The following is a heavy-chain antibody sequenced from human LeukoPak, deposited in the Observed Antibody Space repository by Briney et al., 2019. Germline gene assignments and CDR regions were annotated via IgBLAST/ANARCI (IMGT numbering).Heavy chain of an antibody. D-gene: IGHD4-17*01. CDR2: IYPGDSDT. CDR3: ARSLARNYGDYVARGDAFDI. V-gene: IGHV5-51*01. CDR1: GYSFTSYW. J-gene: IGHJ3*02. Sequence: GESLKISCKGSGYSFTSYWIGWVRQMPGKGLEWMGIIYPGDSDTRYSPSFQGQVTISADKSISTAYLQWSSLKASDTAMYYCARSLARNYGDYVARGDAFDIRGQGTMVTVSS.